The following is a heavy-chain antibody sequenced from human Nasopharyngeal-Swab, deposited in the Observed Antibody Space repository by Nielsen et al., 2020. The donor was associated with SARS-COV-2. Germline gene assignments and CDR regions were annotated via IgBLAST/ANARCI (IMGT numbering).Heavy chain of an antibody. CDR2: INHSGST. CDR1: GGSISSGGYY. V-gene: IGHV4-39*07. J-gene: IGHJ4*02. CDR3: ARIAAAGTVRRRNADY. D-gene: IGHD6-13*01. Sequence: SETLSLTCTVSGGSISSGGYYWSWIRQPPGKGLEWIGEINHSGSTNYNPSLKSRVTISVDTSKNQFSLKLSSVTAADTAVYYCARIAAAGTVRRRNADYWGQGTLVTVSS.